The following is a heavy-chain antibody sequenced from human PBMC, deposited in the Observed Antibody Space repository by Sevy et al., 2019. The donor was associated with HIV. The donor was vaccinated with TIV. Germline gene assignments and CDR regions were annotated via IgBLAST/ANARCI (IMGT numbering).Heavy chain of an antibody. CDR1: GISISSHW. V-gene: IGHV3-7*01. CDR2: INQDGSEI. J-gene: IGHJ6*02. CDR3: ARAMGV. Sequence: QLGGSLRLSCVGSGISISSHWMNWVRQSPGKGLEWVANINQDGSEIYYVDSVKGRFTISRENAKNSGYLQMHSLRVEDSGVYYCARAMGVWGQGTTVTVSS.